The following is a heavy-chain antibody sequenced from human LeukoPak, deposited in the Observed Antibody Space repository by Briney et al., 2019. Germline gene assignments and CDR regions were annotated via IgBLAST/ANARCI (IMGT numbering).Heavy chain of an antibody. J-gene: IGHJ4*02. D-gene: IGHD2-15*01. CDR3: ARDAGVARYYFDY. V-gene: IGHV3-30*04. CDR2: ISYDGSNK. Sequence: GRSLRLSCAASGFTFSSYAMHWVRQAPGKGLEGVAVISYDGSNKYYADSVKGRFTISRDNSKNTLYLQMNSLRAEDTAVYYCARDAGVARYYFDYWGQGTLVTVSS. CDR1: GFTFSSYA.